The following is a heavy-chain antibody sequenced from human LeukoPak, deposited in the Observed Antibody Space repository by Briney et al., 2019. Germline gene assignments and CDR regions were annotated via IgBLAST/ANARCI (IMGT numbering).Heavy chain of an antibody. J-gene: IGHJ4*02. CDR2: ISGGGSTI. V-gene: IGHV3-11*01. CDR3: VRVRNYGSGSFYTFDY. CDR1: GSTFSGFSFSDYH. D-gene: IGHD3-10*01. Sequence: GGSLTLSCAASGSTFSGFSFSDYHMSWIRQAPGKGLELVSYISGGGSTIYYADSVKGRFTISRDNAQNSLYLQMNRLRAEDTAVYYCVRVRNYGSGSFYTFDYWGQGTLVTVSS.